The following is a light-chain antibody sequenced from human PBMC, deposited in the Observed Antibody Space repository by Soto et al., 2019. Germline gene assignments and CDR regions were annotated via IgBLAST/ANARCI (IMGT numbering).Light chain of an antibody. CDR3: QQYNNWPPLT. J-gene: IGKJ4*01. V-gene: IGKV3-15*01. Sequence: EIVMTQSPATLSVSPGERATLSCRASQSVSSNLAWYQQKPGQAPRLLIYGASTRATGIPARFSGSGSGTEFTLTISGLQSEDFALYYWQQYNNWPPLTFGGGTKVEIK. CDR2: GAS. CDR1: QSVSSN.